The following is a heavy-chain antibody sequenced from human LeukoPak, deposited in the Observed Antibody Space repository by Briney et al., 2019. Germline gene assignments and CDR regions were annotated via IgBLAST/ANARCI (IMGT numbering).Heavy chain of an antibody. V-gene: IGHV3-66*01. CDR1: EFSVGSNY. CDR3: VRDIGKSTSN. J-gene: IGHJ4*02. CDR2: IYTGGSA. Sequence: GGSLRLSCAASEFSVGSNYMTWVRQAPGKGLEWVSVIYTGGSAYYADSVKGRFTISRDNSKNTLYLQMNSLRAEDRAVYYCVRDIGKSTSNWGQGTLVTVSS. D-gene: IGHD2/OR15-2a*01.